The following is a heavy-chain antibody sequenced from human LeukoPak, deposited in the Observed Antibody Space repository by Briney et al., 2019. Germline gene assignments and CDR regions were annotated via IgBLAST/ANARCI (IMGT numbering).Heavy chain of an antibody. D-gene: IGHD6-19*01. J-gene: IGHJ4*02. V-gene: IGHV3-74*03. CDR1: GFTFSRSW. CDR2: INTDGSDT. CDR3: ARDQGGSGPTTYDY. Sequence: PGGSLRLSCAASGFTFSRSWMHWVRQAPGKGLVWVSRINTDGSDTMYADSVKGRFTISRDNAKNTLYLQMNSLKAEDTAVYYYARDQGGSGPTTYDYWGQGNLVTVSS.